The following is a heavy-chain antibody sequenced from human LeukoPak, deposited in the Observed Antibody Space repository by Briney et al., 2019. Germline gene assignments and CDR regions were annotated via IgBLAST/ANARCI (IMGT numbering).Heavy chain of an antibody. J-gene: IGHJ3*02. D-gene: IGHD1-14*01. V-gene: IGHV3-7*01. CDR2: INEDGNKK. CDR3: ARIDSRRTFDI. CDR1: GFTFRNYW. Sequence: GGSLRLSCAVSGFTFRNYWMSWVRQAPGKGLEWVANINEDGNKKYYADSVKGRFTISRDNAKNSLSLQMNNLRFEGTAVYYCARIDSRRTFDIWGQGTMVTVSS.